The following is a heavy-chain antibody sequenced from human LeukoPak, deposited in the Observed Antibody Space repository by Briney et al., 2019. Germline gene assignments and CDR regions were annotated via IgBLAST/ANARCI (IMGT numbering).Heavy chain of an antibody. D-gene: IGHD5-18*01. V-gene: IGHV3-48*01. CDR2: ISSGSSIV. CDR1: GFSFSTYS. J-gene: IGHJ4*02. CDR3: ARETAMAPDY. Sequence: TGGSLRLSCAASGFSFSTYSMNWVRQAPGKGLEWVSYISSGSSIVYYADSVKGRFTISRDNSKNTLFLQMNSLRAEDTAVYYCARETAMAPDYWGQGTLVTVSS.